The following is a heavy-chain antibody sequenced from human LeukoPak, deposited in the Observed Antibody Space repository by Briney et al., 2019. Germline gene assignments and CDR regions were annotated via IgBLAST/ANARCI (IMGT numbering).Heavy chain of an antibody. V-gene: IGHV4-59*08. D-gene: IGHD3-22*01. CDR1: GGSISSYY. CDR3: VSSGYYLNYFEY. J-gene: IGHJ4*02. Sequence: PSETLSLTCTVSGGSISSYYWSWIRQPPGKGLEWIGYIYYSGSTNYNPSLKSRVTISVDTSKSQFSLKLSTVTAADTAVYYCVSSGYYLNYFEYWGQGTLVTVSS. CDR2: IYYSGST.